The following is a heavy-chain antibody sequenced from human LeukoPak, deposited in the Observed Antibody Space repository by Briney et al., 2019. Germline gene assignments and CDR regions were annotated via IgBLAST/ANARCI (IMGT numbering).Heavy chain of an antibody. V-gene: IGHV3-33*01. CDR2: IWNDGSNK. Sequence: GGSLRLSCAASGFTFSGYAMHWVRQAPGKGLGWVAVIWNDGSNKYYADSVKGRFTISRDNSKNTLFLQMNSLRAEDTAVYYCARDFSRYSGSYVDYWGQGTLVTVSS. J-gene: IGHJ4*02. CDR1: GFTFSGYA. D-gene: IGHD1-26*01. CDR3: ARDFSRYSGSYVDY.